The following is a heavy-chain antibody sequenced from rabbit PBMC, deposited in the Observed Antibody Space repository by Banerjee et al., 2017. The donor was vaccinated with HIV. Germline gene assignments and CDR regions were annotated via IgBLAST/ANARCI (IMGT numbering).Heavy chain of an antibody. D-gene: IGHD7-1*01. CDR1: GFSFSRNYY. Sequence: QSLEESGGDLVKPGASLTLTCTASGFSFSRNYYMCWVRQAPGQGLEWIACIYVGDNSTYYASWAKGRFTISKTSSTTVTLQMTSLTAADTATYFCAEPGYSGWAYNLWGPGTLVTVS. CDR3: AEPGYSGWAYNL. V-gene: IGHV1S40*01. J-gene: IGHJ4*01. CDR2: IYVGDNST.